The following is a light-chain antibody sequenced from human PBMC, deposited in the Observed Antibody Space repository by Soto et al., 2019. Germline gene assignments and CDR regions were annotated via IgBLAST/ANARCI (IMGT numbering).Light chain of an antibody. J-gene: IGKJ4*01. V-gene: IGKV3-11*01. CDR2: DAS. Sequence: IVLTQSPATLSLSPGARATLSCRASQSVSNYIVWYQQKPGQAPRLLIYDASIRATGIPARFSGSGSGTDFTLTISSLEPEDSAVYYCQQRYNWPPLTFGGGTTVEIK. CDR3: QQRYNWPPLT. CDR1: QSVSNY.